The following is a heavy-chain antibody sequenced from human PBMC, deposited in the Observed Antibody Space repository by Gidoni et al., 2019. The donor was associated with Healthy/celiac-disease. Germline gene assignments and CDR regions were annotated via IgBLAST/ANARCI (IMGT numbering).Heavy chain of an antibody. J-gene: IGHJ2*01. CDR2: ISYDGSNK. Sequence: QVQLVESGGGVVQPGRSLRLSCAASGFTFSSYAMHWVRQAPGKGLEWVAVISYDGSNKYYADSVKGRFTISRDNSKNTLYLQMNSLRAEDTAVYYCARAPGEGLFNQLGDNWYFDLWGRGTLVTVSS. CDR3: ARAPGEGLFNQLGDNWYFDL. V-gene: IGHV3-30-3*01. D-gene: IGHD3-3*01. CDR1: GFTFSSYA.